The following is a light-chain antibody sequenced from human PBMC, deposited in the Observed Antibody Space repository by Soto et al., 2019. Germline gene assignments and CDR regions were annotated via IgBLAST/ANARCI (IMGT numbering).Light chain of an antibody. J-gene: IGLJ3*02. Sequence: HSALTQPASVSGSPGQTIIMSCTGTSSDIGGSNSVSWYQQHPDKAPKLILFEVSHRPSKIPDRFSGSKSGNTASLTISGLQAEDEADYYCSSYSTSGTLVLFGGGTKLTVL. V-gene: IGLV2-14*01. CDR2: EVS. CDR1: SSDIGGSNS. CDR3: SSYSTSGTLVL.